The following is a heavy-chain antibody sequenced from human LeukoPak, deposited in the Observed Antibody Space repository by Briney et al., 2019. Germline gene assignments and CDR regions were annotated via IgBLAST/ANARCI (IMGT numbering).Heavy chain of an antibody. J-gene: IGHJ4*02. V-gene: IGHV3-21*01. CDR1: GFTFSSYS. CDR3: ASHIAAAGTAY. D-gene: IGHD6-13*01. CDR2: ISSSSSYI. Sequence: GGSLRLSCAASGFTFSSYSMNWVRQAPGKGLEWVSSISSSSSYIYYADSVKGRFTISRDNAKNSLYLQMNSLRVEDTAVYYCASHIAAAGTAYWGQGTLVTVSS.